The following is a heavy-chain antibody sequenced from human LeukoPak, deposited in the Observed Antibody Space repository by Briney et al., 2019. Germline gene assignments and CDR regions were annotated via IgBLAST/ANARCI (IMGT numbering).Heavy chain of an antibody. Sequence: ASVKVSCKVSGYTLTELSMHWVRQAPGKGLEWMGGFDPEDSETIYAQKFQGRVTMTEDTSTDTAYMELSSLRSEDTAVYYCATGWEPTRYDAFDIWGQGTMVTVSS. D-gene: IGHD1-26*01. V-gene: IGHV1-24*01. CDR3: ATGWEPTRYDAFDI. J-gene: IGHJ3*02. CDR2: FDPEDSET. CDR1: GYTLTELS.